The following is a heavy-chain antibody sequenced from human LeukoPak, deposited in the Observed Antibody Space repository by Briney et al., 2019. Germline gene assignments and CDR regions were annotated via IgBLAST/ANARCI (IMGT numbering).Heavy chain of an antibody. V-gene: IGHV4-59*01. D-gene: IGHD1-26*01. CDR3: ARDALSSGSYDY. CDR2: IYYSGST. CDR1: GGSISSYY. J-gene: IGHJ4*02. Sequence: SSETLSLTCTVSGGSISSYYWSWIRQPPGKGLEWIGYIYYSGSTNYNPSLKSRVTISVDTSKNQFSLKLSSVTAADTAVYYCARDALSSGSYDYWGQGTLVTVSS.